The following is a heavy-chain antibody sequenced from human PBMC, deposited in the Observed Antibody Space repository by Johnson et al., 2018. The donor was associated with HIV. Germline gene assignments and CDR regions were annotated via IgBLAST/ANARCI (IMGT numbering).Heavy chain of an antibody. CDR3: AREGITMIVVVIKGAFDI. J-gene: IGHJ3*02. Sequence: QVQVVESGGGVVQPGRSLRLSCAASGFTFSSYAMHWVRQAPGKGLEWVAVISYDGSYKYYADSVKGRFTISRDNSKNTLYLQMNSLSAEDTAVYYCAREGITMIVVVIKGAFDIWGQGTMVTVSS. CDR1: GFTFSSYA. V-gene: IGHV3-30-3*01. D-gene: IGHD3-22*01. CDR2: ISYDGSYK.